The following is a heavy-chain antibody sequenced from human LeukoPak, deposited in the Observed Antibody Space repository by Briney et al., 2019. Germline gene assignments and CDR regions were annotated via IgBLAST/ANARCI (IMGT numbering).Heavy chain of an antibody. V-gene: IGHV3-23*01. CDR3: AKDSSSTWFGGDSK. J-gene: IGHJ4*02. Sequence: GGSLRLSCAASGFTFSNYAMTWVRQAPGKGLEWVSTISASGGSTYYADSVKGRFTISRDNSKNTLYLQMNSLRAEDTAVYYCAKDSSSTWFGGDSKWGQGTLVTVSS. D-gene: IGHD3-10*01. CDR1: GFTFSNYA. CDR2: ISASGGST.